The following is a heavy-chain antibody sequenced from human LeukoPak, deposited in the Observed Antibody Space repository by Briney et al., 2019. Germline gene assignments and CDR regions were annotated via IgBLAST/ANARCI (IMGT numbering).Heavy chain of an antibody. V-gene: IGHV3-53*01. CDR3: ARAVWQQLDLEGFDY. CDR2: ISSGGGT. J-gene: IGHJ4*02. Sequence: GGSLRLSCEASAFTVSSHSMSWVRQAPGKGLEWVSIISSGGGTQYADSVKGRFTISRDNAKNSLYLQMNSLRAEDTAVYYCARAVWQQLDLEGFDYWGQGTLVTVSS. CDR1: AFTVSSHS. D-gene: IGHD6-13*01.